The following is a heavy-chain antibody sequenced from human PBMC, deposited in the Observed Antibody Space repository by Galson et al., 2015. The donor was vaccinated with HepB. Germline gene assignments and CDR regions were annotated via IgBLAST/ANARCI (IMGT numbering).Heavy chain of an antibody. J-gene: IGHJ4*02. CDR1: GGSIGSYY. CDR3: ARQYGDYSEFDY. D-gene: IGHD4-17*01. CDR2: IYYSGST. Sequence: ETLSLTCTVSGGSIGSYYWSWIRQPPGKGLEWIGYIYYSGSTNYNPSLKSRVSISVDTSKKQFSLKVRSVTAADTAVYYCARQYGDYSEFDYWGQGTLVTVSS. V-gene: IGHV4-59*08.